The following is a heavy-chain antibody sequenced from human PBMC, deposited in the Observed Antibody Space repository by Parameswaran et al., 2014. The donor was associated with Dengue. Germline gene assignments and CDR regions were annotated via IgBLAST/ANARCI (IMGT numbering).Heavy chain of an antibody. D-gene: IGHD3-3*01. Sequence: AISSARWIRQPPGKGLEWIGRIYTSGSTNYNPSLKSRVTMSVDTSKNQFSLKLSSVTAADTAVYYCARVKARERSGYYSPYYYYGMDVWGQGTTVTVSS. CDR3: ARVKARERSGYYSPYYYYGMDV. J-gene: IGHJ6*02. CDR1: AISSA. CDR2: IYTSGST. V-gene: IGHV4-4*07.